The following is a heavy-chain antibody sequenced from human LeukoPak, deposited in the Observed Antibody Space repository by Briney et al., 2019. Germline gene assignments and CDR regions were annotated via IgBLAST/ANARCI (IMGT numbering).Heavy chain of an antibody. CDR3: AREAAGIIVVVPAAINPLGY. D-gene: IGHD2-2*02. CDR2: IIPIFGTA. J-gene: IGHJ4*02. Sequence: SVKVSCKASGGTFSSYAISWVRQAPGQGLEWMGGIIPIFGTANYAQKFQGRVTITADESTSTAYMELSRLRSDDTAVYYCAREAAGIIVVVPAAINPLGYWGQGTLVTVSS. CDR1: GGTFSSYA. V-gene: IGHV1-69*01.